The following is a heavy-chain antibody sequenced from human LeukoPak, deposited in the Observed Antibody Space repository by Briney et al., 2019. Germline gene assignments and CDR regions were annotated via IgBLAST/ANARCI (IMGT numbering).Heavy chain of an antibody. J-gene: IGHJ2*01. CDR1: GDIFSTYY. CDR3: ARGGVRDTSGWSNWYFDL. CDR2: INPQGGTT. D-gene: IGHD3-22*01. V-gene: IGHV1-46*01. Sequence: ASVRVSCKASGDIFSTYYIQWVRQAPGQGLEWMGMINPQGGTTSYAQKFQDRVTMTRDTSTSTVYMQLSSPRSEDTAVYYCARGGVRDTSGWSNWYFDLWGRGTLVTVSS.